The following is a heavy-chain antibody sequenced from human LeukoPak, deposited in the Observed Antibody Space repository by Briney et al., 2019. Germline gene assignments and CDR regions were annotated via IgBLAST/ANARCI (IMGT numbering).Heavy chain of an antibody. CDR2: INAVGSGT. D-gene: IGHD3-10*01. Sequence: HPGGSLRLSCVVSGFTFNRHWMHWVRQAPGKGLEWVSHINAVGSGTAYADFVKGRFTISRDNAKNKVYLQMNSLRADDTALYYCVRGGDTHYGLDYWGQGALVTVSS. CDR3: VRGGDTHYGLDY. V-gene: IGHV3-74*01. CDR1: GFTFNRHW. J-gene: IGHJ4*02.